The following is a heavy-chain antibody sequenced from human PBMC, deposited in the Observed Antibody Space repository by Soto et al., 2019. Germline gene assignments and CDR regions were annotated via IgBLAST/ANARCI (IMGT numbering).Heavy chain of an antibody. D-gene: IGHD2-8*01. V-gene: IGHV3-23*01. CDR3: AKRDNIVLMVYGIGYCDL. CDR1: GFTFSSYA. Sequence: EVQLLESGGGLVQPGGSLRLSCAASGFTFSSYAMSWVRQAPGKGLEWVSASSGSGGSTYYADSVKDRVTISRNNSKNTVYRQMNSLRDEDTAVYYGAKRDNIVLMVYGIGYCDLCGRDTLVTVAS. J-gene: IGHJ2*01. CDR2: SSGSGGST.